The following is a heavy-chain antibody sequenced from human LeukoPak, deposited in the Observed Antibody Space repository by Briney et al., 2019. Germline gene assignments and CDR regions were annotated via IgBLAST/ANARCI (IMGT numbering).Heavy chain of an antibody. CDR2: IIPILGIA. J-gene: IGHJ3*02. V-gene: IGHV1-69*04. D-gene: IGHD3-9*01. CDR1: GGTFSSYA. CDR3: ARWGRSYDILTGPNAFDI. Sequence: GGSVKVSCKASGGTFSSYAISWVRQAPGQGLGWMGRIIPILGIANYAQKFQGRVTITADKSTSTAYMELSSLRSEDTAVYYCARWGRSYDILTGPNAFDIWGQGTMVTVSS.